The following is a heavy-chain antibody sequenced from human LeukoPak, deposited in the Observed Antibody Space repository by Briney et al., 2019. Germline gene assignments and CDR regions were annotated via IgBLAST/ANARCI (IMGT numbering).Heavy chain of an antibody. Sequence: PGRSLRLSCTASGFSFSSYGIHWVRQTPGKGLEWVALVSYDGSNKDYAGSVKGRFTISRDNSKNTVYLQINSLKAEDTAVYYCARVMGSVYFDYWGQGTLVTVSS. CDR1: GFSFSSYG. D-gene: IGHD3-10*01. CDR2: VSYDGSNK. J-gene: IGHJ4*02. V-gene: IGHV3-33*01. CDR3: ARVMGSVYFDY.